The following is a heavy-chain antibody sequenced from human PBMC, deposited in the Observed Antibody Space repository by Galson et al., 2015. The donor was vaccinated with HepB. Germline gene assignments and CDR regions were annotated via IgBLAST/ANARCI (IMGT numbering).Heavy chain of an antibody. CDR3: ARDSLPSPRGLLLYFDY. J-gene: IGHJ4*02. Sequence: SLRLSCAASGFTFSSYSMNWVRQAPGKGLEWVSYISSSSSTIYYADSVKGRFTISRDNAKNSLYLQMNSLRAEDTAVYYCARDSLPSPRGLLLYFDYWGQGTLVTVSS. V-gene: IGHV3-48*01. CDR2: ISSSSSTI. D-gene: IGHD3-22*01. CDR1: GFTFSSYS.